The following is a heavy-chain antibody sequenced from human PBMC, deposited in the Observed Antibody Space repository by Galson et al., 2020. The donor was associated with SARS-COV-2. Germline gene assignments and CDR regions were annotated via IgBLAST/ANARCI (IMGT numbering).Heavy chain of an antibody. CDR2: ISYDGSNK. J-gene: IGHJ4*02. Sequence: GGSLRLSCAASGFTFSSYAMHWVRQAPGKGLEWVAVISYDGSNKYYADSVKGRFTISRDNSKNTLYLQMNSLRAEDTAVYYCARDLSPIAAAGDFDYWGQGTLVTVSS. CDR1: GFTFSSYA. CDR3: ARDLSPIAAAGDFDY. V-gene: IGHV3-30-3*01. D-gene: IGHD6-13*01.